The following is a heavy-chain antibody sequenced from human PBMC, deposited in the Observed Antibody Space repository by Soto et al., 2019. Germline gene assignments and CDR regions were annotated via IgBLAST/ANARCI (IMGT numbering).Heavy chain of an antibody. CDR2: IDPSDSQT. D-gene: IGHD5-18*01. CDR3: ARQIYGSDTGPNFQYYFDS. V-gene: IGHV5-10-1*01. CDR1: GYSFAGYW. Sequence: GESLKISCKGSGYSFAGYWITWVRQKPGKGLEWMGRIDPSDSQTYYSPSFRGHVTISVTKSITTVFLQWSSLRASDTAMYYCARQIYGSDTGPNFQYYFDSWGQGTPVTVSS. J-gene: IGHJ4*02.